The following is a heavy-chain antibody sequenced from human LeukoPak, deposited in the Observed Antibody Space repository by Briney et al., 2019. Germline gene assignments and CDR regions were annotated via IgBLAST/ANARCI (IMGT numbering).Heavy chain of an antibody. D-gene: IGHD6-6*01. CDR3: ASNPRRAYWFDP. CDR2: ISSSSIYV. CDR1: GFTFSDYY. V-gene: IGHV3-21*01. Sequence: GGSLRLSCAASGFTFSDYYMNWVRQAPGKGLEWVSSISSSSIYVSYADSVKGRYTISRDNAKNSLYLQMNSLRAEETAVYYCASNPRRAYWFDPWGQGTLVTATS. J-gene: IGHJ5*02.